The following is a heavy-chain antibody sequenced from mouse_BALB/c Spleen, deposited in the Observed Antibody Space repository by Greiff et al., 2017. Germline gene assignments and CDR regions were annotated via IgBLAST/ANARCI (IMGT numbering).Heavy chain of an antibody. CDR1: GYSITSGYY. J-gene: IGHJ2*01. CDR3: ARSSITTVVADY. D-gene: IGHD1-1*01. CDR2: ISYDGSN. Sequence: EVQLVESGPGLVKPSQSLSLTCSVTGYSITSGYYWNWIRQFPGNQLEWMGYISYDGSNNYNPSLKNRISITRDTSKNQFFLKLNSVTTEDTATYYCARSSITTVVADYWGQGTTLTVSS. V-gene: IGHV3-6*02.